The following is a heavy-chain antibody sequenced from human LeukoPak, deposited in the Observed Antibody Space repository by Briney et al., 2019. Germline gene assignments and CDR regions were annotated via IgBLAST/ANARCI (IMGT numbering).Heavy chain of an antibody. CDR3: ARRGLGYGDHVSYFDY. CDR2: IYYSGST. CDR1: GGSISYYY. D-gene: IGHD4-17*01. J-gene: IGHJ4*02. V-gene: IGHV4-59*08. Sequence: SETLSLTCTVSGGSISYYYWSWLRQPPGKGLEWIGYIYYSGSTNYNPSLTSRVTISLDTSKSQFSLKLSSVTAADTAVYYCARRGLGYGDHVSYFDYWGQGTLVTVSS.